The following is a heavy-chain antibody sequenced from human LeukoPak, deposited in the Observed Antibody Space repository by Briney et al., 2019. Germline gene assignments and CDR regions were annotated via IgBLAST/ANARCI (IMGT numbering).Heavy chain of an antibody. J-gene: IGHJ4*02. V-gene: IGHV6-1*01. Sequence: SQTLSLTCVVSGDSVSSKNGAWNWIRQSPSRGLEWLGRTYYRSKWYNDYAESMEGRMTISQDTSKNQYSLHLNSVTPDDTAVYYCARDFGTTGWHTFDYWGQGTPVTASS. CDR1: GDSVSSKNGA. CDR2: TYYRSKWYN. D-gene: IGHD6-19*01. CDR3: ARDFGTTGWHTFDY.